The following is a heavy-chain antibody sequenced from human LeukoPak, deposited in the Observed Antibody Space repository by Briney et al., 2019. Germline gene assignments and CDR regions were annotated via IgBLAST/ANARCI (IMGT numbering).Heavy chain of an antibody. D-gene: IGHD6-19*01. CDR2: IYSSGRT. V-gene: IGHV4-61*02. CDR3: ARDIHTSDWTKFDY. J-gene: IGHJ4*02. CDR1: GGSISSGSYY. Sequence: SETLSLTCTVSGGSISSGSYYWTWIRQPAGKGLEWIGRIYSSGRTNYNPSLKSRVTISVDTSKNQFSLNLSSVTAADTAVYYCARDIHTSDWTKFDYWGQGTSVTVSS.